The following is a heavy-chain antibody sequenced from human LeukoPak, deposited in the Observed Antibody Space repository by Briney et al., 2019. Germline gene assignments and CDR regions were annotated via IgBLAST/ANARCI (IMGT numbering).Heavy chain of an antibody. CDR3: AKSRYYDILTGVFDY. Sequence: GGSLRLSCAASGFTFDDYAMHWVRQAPGKGLEWVSGISWNSGSKGYADSVKGRFTISRDNAKNSLYLQMNSLRAEDMALYYCAKSRYYDILTGVFDYWGQGTLVTVSS. D-gene: IGHD3-9*01. CDR1: GFTFDDYA. CDR2: ISWNSGSK. J-gene: IGHJ4*02. V-gene: IGHV3-9*03.